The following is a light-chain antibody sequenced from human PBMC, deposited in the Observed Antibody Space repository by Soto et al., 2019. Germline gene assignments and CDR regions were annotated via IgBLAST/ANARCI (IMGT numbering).Light chain of an antibody. CDR1: QSLLHSNGFNY. Sequence: DIVMTQSPLSLPVTPGEPASISCWSSQSLLHSNGFNYLDWYLQKPGQSPQLLIFLGSNRASGVTDKFSGSGSGTDFTLKISRVEAEDVGVYYCMQALQTPLTFGGGTKVEIK. CDR2: LGS. J-gene: IGKJ4*01. CDR3: MQALQTPLT. V-gene: IGKV2-28*01.